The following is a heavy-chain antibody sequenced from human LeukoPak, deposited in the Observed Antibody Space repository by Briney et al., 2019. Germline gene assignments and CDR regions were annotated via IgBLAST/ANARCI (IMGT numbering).Heavy chain of an antibody. D-gene: IGHD5-18*01. J-gene: IGHJ4*02. V-gene: IGHV3-7*01. CDR1: GFTFSSYG. Sequence: GGSLRLSCAASGFTFSSYGMHWVRQAPGKGLGWVASINPDGSEKYSVDSVEGRFTISRDNAKNLLYLQVNSLRVEDTAFYYCARDLAYSRLDYWGQGMLVTVSS. CDR2: INPDGSEK. CDR3: ARDLAYSRLDY.